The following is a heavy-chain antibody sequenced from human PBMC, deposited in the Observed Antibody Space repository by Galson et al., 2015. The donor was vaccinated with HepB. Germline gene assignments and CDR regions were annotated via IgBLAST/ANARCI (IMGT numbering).Heavy chain of an antibody. Sequence: SLRLSCAASGFTFSDYYMSWIRQAPGKGLEWVSYISSSSSYTNYADSVKGRFTISRDNAKNSLYLQMNSLRAEDTAVYYCARTAHRGYNWFDPWGQGTLVTVSS. CDR1: GFTFSDYY. D-gene: IGHD3-16*01. CDR2: ISSSSSYT. J-gene: IGHJ5*02. V-gene: IGHV3-11*06. CDR3: ARTAHRGYNWFDP.